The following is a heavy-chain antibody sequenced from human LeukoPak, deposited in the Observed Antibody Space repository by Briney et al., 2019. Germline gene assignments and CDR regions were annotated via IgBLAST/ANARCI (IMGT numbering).Heavy chain of an antibody. V-gene: IGHV1-2*04. CDR1: GYTFSDYY. CDR3: ARHPNLDY. CDR2: INPNSGST. Sequence: GASVKVSCKASGYTFSDYYIHWVRQAPGQGLEWMGWINPNSGSTSYAQKFQDWVTLTRDTSISTVYMELSRLRSDDTAVYYCARHPNLDYWGQGTLVIVSS. J-gene: IGHJ4*02.